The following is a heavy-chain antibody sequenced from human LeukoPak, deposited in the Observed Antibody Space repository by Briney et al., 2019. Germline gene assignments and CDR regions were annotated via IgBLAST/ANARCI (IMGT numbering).Heavy chain of an antibody. CDR1: GFTVSSNY. Sequence: GGSLRLSCAASGFTVSSNYMSWVRQAPGKGLEWVSVIYSGGSTYHADSVKGRFTISRDNSKNTLYLQVNSLRAEDTAVYYCAREVVVVGAAGGGFDCWGQGTLVTVSS. CDR3: AREVVVVGAAGGGFDC. V-gene: IGHV3-53*01. CDR2: IYSGGST. J-gene: IGHJ4*02. D-gene: IGHD1-26*01.